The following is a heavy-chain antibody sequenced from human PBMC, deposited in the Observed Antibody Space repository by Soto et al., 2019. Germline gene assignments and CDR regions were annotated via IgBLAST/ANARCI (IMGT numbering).Heavy chain of an antibody. D-gene: IGHD5-18*01. CDR1: GGSISSSSYY. Sequence: SETLSLTCTVSGGSISSSSYYWGWVRQPPGKGLKWIGSIYYSGSTYYNPSLKSRVTISVDTSKNQFSLKLSSVTAADTAVYYCARRNIGGYSYGFFDYWGQGTLVTVSS. J-gene: IGHJ4*02. CDR3: ARRNIGGYSYGFFDY. V-gene: IGHV4-39*01. CDR2: IYYSGST.